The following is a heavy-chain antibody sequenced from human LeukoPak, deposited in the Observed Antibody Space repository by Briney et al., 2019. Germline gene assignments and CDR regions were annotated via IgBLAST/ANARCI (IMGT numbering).Heavy chain of an antibody. D-gene: IGHD3-3*01. CDR1: GFTFSSYG. Sequence: GGSLRLSCAASGFTFSSYGMHWVRQAPGKGLEWVAVIWYDGSNKYYADSVKGRFTISRDNSKNTLYLQMNSLRVEDTAVYYCARAPKASGYYLGGYYYYYGMDVWGQGTTVTVSS. J-gene: IGHJ6*02. CDR2: IWYDGSNK. V-gene: IGHV3-30*19. CDR3: ARAPKASGYYLGGYYYYYGMDV.